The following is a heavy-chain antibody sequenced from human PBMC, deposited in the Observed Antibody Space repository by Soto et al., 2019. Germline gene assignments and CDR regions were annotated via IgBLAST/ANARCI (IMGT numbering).Heavy chain of an antibody. V-gene: IGHV3-33*01. CDR2: IWYDGSNR. CDR3: ARAADKNTVTRGGMDV. J-gene: IGHJ6*02. CDR1: GFTFTRYG. Sequence: QVHLVESGGGVVQPGGSLRLSCVASGFTFTRYGMHWVRQAPGEGLEWVAVIWYDGSNRYYADSVKGRCTISKDDSKNALYLQMNSLRDEDTAGYYCARAADKNTVTRGGMDVWGQGTTVTVSS. D-gene: IGHD4-17*01.